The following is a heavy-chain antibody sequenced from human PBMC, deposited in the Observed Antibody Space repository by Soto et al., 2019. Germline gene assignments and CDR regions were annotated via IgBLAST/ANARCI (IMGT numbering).Heavy chain of an antibody. CDR1: GYTFTGYY. CDR2: INPNSGGT. J-gene: IGHJ4*02. Sequence: ASVKVSCKASGYTFTGYYMHWVRQAPGQGLEWMGWINPNSGGTNYAQKFQGWVTMTRDTSISTAYMELSRLRSDDTAVYYCARVGWGNYYDSSGYYFDYWGQGTLVTVSS. CDR3: ARVGWGNYYDSSGYYFDY. V-gene: IGHV1-2*04. D-gene: IGHD3-22*01.